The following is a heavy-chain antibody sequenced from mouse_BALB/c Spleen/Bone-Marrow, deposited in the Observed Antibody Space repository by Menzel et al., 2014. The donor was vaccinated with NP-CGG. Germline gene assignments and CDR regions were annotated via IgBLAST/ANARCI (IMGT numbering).Heavy chain of an antibody. D-gene: IGHD1-1*01. V-gene: IGHV1-61*01. CDR3: ARLEGNYGSTFAY. J-gene: IGHJ3*01. Sequence: QVQLQQSGAELVRPGASVKLSCKASGYSFTSYWMNWVKQRPGHGLEWTGMIHPSDTETRLNQRFKDKATLTVDKSSSTAYMQLNSPTSEDSAVYYCARLEGNYGSTFAYWGQGTLVTVSA. CDR2: IHPSDTET. CDR1: GYSFTSYW.